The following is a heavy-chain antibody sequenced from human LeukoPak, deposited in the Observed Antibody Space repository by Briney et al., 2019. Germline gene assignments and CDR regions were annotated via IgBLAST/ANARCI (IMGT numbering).Heavy chain of an antibody. V-gene: IGHV3-23*01. D-gene: IGHD3-10*01. CDR1: GFTVSSNY. CDR2: ISSSGGAT. CDR3: AKSRIGGGPYAGSFDY. Sequence: PGGSLRLSCAASGFTVSSNYMSWVRQAPGKGLEWVSGISSSGGATYYADSVKGRFTISRDNSKNTLYLQMNSLRAEDTAVYYCAKSRIGGGPYAGSFDYWGQGTRVTVSS. J-gene: IGHJ4*02.